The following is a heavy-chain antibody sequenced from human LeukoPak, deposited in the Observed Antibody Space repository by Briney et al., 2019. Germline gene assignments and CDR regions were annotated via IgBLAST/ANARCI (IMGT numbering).Heavy chain of an antibody. V-gene: IGHV3-48*04. D-gene: IGHD4-17*01. Sequence: GGSLRLSCAASGFTFTSYSMNWVRQAPGEGLEWVSYISSSGSTIYYADSVKGRFTISRDNAKNSLYLQMNSLRAEDTAVYYSAGDYGVETFDYWGQGTLVTVSS. CDR3: AGDYGVETFDY. CDR1: GFTFTSYS. CDR2: ISSSGSTI. J-gene: IGHJ4*02.